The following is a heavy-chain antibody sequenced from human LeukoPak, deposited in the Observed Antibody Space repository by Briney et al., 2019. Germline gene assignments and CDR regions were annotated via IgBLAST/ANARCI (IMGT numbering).Heavy chain of an antibody. CDR1: GYTFTSYY. J-gene: IGHJ6*02. CDR2: NNPSGGST. V-gene: IGHV1-46*01. Sequence: ASVKVSCKASGYTFTSYYMHWVRQAPGRGLEWMGINNPSGGSTSYAQKFQGRVTMTRDTSTSTVYMELSSLRSEDTAVYYCARDRIQLDRYYYYGMDVWGQGTTVTVSS. D-gene: IGHD5-18*01. CDR3: ARDRIQLDRYYYYGMDV.